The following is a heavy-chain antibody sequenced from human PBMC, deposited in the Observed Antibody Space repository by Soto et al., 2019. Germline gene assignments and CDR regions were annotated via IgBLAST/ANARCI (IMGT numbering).Heavy chain of an antibody. V-gene: IGHV1-18*01. CDR2: ISAYNGNT. D-gene: IGHD3-22*01. CDR3: ARVFFRLFAFDI. Sequence: QVQLVQSGGEVKKPGASVKVSCKASGYTFTTYGISWVRQAPGQGLEWMGWISAYNGNTSYAQKLQGRVTMTTDTSTSIAYLELRSLGSDDTAVYYCARVFFRLFAFDIWGQGTMVTVSS. CDR1: GYTFTTYG. J-gene: IGHJ3*02.